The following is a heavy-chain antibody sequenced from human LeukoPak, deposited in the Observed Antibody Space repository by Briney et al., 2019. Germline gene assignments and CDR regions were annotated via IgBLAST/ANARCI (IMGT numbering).Heavy chain of an antibody. CDR1: GYTLTELS. Sequence: ASVKVSCKVSGYTLTELSMHWVRQAPGKGLEWMGGFAPEHAETIYAQEFQGRVTMTRNTSISTAYMELSSLRSEDTAVYYCARGGYGGTYYYYYGMDVWGQGTTVTVSS. J-gene: IGHJ6*02. CDR2: FAPEHAET. D-gene: IGHD4-23*01. CDR3: ARGGYGGTYYYYYGMDV. V-gene: IGHV1-24*01.